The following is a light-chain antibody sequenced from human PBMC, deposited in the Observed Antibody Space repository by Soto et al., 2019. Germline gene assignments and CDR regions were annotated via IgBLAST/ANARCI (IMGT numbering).Light chain of an antibody. Sequence: QTVVTQEASLSGSPRGTVSLTCGLPAGSVSSRYYPSWYRQDPGQTSRTLIYSGDIRSSGVPDRFSGSILGSKAALTITGAQADDESVYYCGIYMNVDIRVFGGWTKVTV. J-gene: IGLJ2*01. CDR3: GIYMNVDIRV. CDR2: SGD. V-gene: IGLV8-61*01. CDR1: AGSVSSRYY.